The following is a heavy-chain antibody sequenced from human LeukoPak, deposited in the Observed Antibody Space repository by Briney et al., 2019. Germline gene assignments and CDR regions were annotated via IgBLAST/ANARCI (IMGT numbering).Heavy chain of an antibody. V-gene: IGHV3-23*01. CDR2: ISGSGGST. CDR3: AKVSGYDF. Sequence: PGGSLRVSCAASGFTVSSNYMSWVREAPGKGLEWVSAISGSGGSTYYADSMKSRFTISRDNSKNTLYMQMNSLRAEDTAVYYCAKVSGYDFWGQGTLVTVSS. J-gene: IGHJ4*02. D-gene: IGHD5-12*01. CDR1: GFTVSSNY.